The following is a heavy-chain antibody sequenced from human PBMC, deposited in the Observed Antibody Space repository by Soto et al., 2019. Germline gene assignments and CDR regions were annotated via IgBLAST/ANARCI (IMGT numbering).Heavy chain of an antibody. CDR1: GYTFTGYY. D-gene: IGHD3-3*01. CDR3: ARGPSLEWLLYGSVYYYYGMDV. J-gene: IGHJ6*02. Sequence: GASVKVSCKASGYTFTGYYMHWVRQAPGQGLEWMGWINPNSGGTNYAQKFQGRVTMTRDTSISAAYMELSRLRSDDTAVYYCARGPSLEWLLYGSVYYYYGMDVWGQGTTVTVSS. V-gene: IGHV1-2*02. CDR2: INPNSGGT.